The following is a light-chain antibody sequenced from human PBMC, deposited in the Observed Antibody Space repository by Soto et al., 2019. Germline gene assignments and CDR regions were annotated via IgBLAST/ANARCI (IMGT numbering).Light chain of an antibody. CDR3: QHSGSSTET. J-gene: IGKJ1*01. CDR2: GAF. CDR1: QSVRSY. V-gene: IGKV3-20*01. Sequence: EIVFTQSPATLRLSPGARAPLSCRASQSVRSYLAWYQQNPGQAPRLLIYGAFSRATGIPDRFSGSGSGTDFPLTISRLEPEEFAVYYCQHSGSSTETFGPGTKVEI.